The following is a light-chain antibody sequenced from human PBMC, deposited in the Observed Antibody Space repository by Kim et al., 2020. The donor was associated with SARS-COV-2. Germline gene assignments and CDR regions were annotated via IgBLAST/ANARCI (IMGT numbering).Light chain of an antibody. Sequence: ASEGDRITITCRASQGIRNDLGWYQQRPGQAPKLLIHAASTLQSGVPSRFSGSGSGTDFTLTISSLQPEDFATYYCLQDYTYPLTFGPGTKVDIK. CDR2: AAS. J-gene: IGKJ3*01. CDR1: QGIRND. CDR3: LQDYTYPLT. V-gene: IGKV1-6*01.